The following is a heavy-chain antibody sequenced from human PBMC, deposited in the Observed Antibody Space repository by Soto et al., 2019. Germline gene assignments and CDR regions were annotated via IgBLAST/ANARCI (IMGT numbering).Heavy chain of an antibody. J-gene: IGHJ6*02. CDR1: GGSISSSNW. D-gene: IGHD2-2*01. CDR2: IYHSGST. CDR3: AGGYCSSTSCYGYYYYGMDV. Sequence: QVQLQESGPGLVKPSGTLSLTCAVSGGSISSSNWWSWVRQPPGKGLEWIGEIYHSGSTNYNPSLKSRVTISVDKSKNQFSLKLSSVTAADTAVYYCAGGYCSSTSCYGYYYYGMDVWGQGTTVTVSS. V-gene: IGHV4-4*02.